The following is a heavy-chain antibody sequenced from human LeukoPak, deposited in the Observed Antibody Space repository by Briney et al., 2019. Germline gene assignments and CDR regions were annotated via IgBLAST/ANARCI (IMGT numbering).Heavy chain of an antibody. V-gene: IGHV4-59*08. J-gene: IGHJ5*02. CDR1: GGSISSYY. D-gene: IGHD3-3*01. CDR2: IYYSGST. CDR3: ARHEPGSYDFWSGYYVDLFDP. Sequence: SETLSLTCTVSGGSISSYYWSWIRQPPGKGLEWIGYIYYSGSTDYNPSLKSRVTISVDTSKNQFSLKLSSVTAADTAVYYCARHEPGSYDFWSGYYVDLFDPWGQGTLVTVSS.